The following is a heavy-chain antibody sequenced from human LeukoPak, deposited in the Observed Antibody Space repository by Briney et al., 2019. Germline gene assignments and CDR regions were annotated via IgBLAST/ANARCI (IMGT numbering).Heavy chain of an antibody. V-gene: IGHV3-23*01. CDR1: GFTFSSYA. CDR2: ISGSGGST. Sequence: QPGGSLRLSCAASGFTFSSYAMSWVRQAPGKGLEWVSAISGSGGSTYYADSVKGRFTISRDNSKNTLYLQMNSLRAEDTAVYYCAKDSIGYCSSTSCYRGDAFDIWGQGTMVTVSS. CDR3: AKDSIGYCSSTSCYRGDAFDI. D-gene: IGHD2-2*01. J-gene: IGHJ3*02.